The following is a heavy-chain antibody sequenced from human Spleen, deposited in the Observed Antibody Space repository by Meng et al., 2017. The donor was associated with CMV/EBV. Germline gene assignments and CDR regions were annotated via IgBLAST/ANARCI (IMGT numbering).Heavy chain of an antibody. D-gene: IGHD5-24*01. CDR3: ARDAHNDYGDY. J-gene: IGHJ4*02. CDR1: GFTFSSYS. Sequence: GESLKISCAASGFTFSSYSMNWVRQAPGKGLEWVSSISSSSSYIYYADSVKGRFTISRDNAKNSLYLQMNSLRAEDTALYYCARDAHNDYGDYWGQGTLVTVSS. V-gene: IGHV3-21*01. CDR2: ISSSSSYI.